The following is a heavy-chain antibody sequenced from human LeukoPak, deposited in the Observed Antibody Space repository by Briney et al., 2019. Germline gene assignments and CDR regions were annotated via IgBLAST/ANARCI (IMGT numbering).Heavy chain of an antibody. CDR3: ARDEYYYDSSGYYYYFDY. Sequence: SVKVSCKASGGTFGSYAISWVRQAPGQGLEWMGGIIPIFGTANYAQKFQGRVTITADESTSTAYMELSSLRSEDTAVYYCARDEYYYDSSGYYYYFDYWGQGTLVTVSS. D-gene: IGHD3-22*01. J-gene: IGHJ4*02. CDR2: IIPIFGTA. CDR1: GGTFGSYA. V-gene: IGHV1-69*13.